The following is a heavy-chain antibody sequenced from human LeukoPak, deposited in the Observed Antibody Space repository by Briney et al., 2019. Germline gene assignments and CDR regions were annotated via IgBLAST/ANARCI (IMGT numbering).Heavy chain of an antibody. V-gene: IGHV4-59*08. CDR3: ARHPGGYSRPYAGDY. Sequence: SEALSLTCTVSGGSISSYYWSWIRQPPGKGLEWIGYIYYSGSTNYNPSLKSRVTISVDTSKNQFSLKLSSVTAADTAVYYCARHPGGYSRPYAGDYWGQGTLVTVSS. J-gene: IGHJ4*02. CDR1: GGSISSYY. CDR2: IYYSGST. D-gene: IGHD6-13*01.